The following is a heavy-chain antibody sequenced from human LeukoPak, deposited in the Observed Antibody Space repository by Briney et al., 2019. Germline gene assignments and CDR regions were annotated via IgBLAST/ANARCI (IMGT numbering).Heavy chain of an antibody. CDR1: GFTFSSYA. CDR2: ISGSGGST. Sequence: GGSLRLSCAASGFTFSSYAMSWVHQAPGRGLEWVSAISGSGGSTYYADSVKGRFTISRDNPKNTLYLQMNSLRVEDTAVYYCARDALTDYSRAFDIWGQGTMVTVSS. CDR3: ARDALTDYSRAFDI. D-gene: IGHD3-16*01. J-gene: IGHJ3*02. V-gene: IGHV3-23*01.